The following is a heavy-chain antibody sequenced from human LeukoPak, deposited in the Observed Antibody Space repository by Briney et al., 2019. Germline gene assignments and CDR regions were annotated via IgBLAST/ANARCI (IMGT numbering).Heavy chain of an antibody. D-gene: IGHD2/OR15-2a*01. J-gene: IGHJ4*02. CDR1: GFTFNTYA. CDR2: INAYGGNT. CDR3: ARILSGFGSDY. Sequence: GGSLRLSCAASGFTFNTYAMTWVRQAPGKGLEWVSSINAYGGNTYYVDSVKGRSTISRDNSKNTLYLQMHSLRVEDTAVYYCARILSGFGSDYWGQGTLVTVSS. V-gene: IGHV3-23*01.